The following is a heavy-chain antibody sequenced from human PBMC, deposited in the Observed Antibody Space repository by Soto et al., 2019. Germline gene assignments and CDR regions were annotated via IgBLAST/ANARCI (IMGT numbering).Heavy chain of an antibody. CDR2: ISGSGGTT. CDR3: AKERWLAP. D-gene: IGHD6-19*01. CDR1: TFIFTNYA. Sequence: GGSLRLSCAASTFIFTNYAMSWVRQAPGEGLEWVSAISGSGGTTYYAESVKGRFSISRDNSKNTLYLQMNSLRDDDTAVYYCAKERWLAPWGKGTLGTVSS. V-gene: IGHV3-23*01. J-gene: IGHJ5*02.